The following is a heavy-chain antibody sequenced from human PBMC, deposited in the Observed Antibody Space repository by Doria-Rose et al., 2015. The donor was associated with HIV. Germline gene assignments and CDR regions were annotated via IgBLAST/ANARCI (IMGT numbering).Heavy chain of an antibody. J-gene: IGHJ4*02. CDR2: IFSDDER. Sequence: QVQLVQSGPVLVKPTETLTLTCTVSGVSLSSPGMGVSWIRQPPGKAPEWLANIFSDDERSYKTSLKSRLTISRGTSKSQVVLTMTDMDPVDTATYYCARIKSSRWYRKYYFDFWGQGTLVIVSA. D-gene: IGHD6-13*01. CDR3: ARIKSSRWYRKYYFDF. V-gene: IGHV2-26*01. CDR1: GVSLSSPGMG.